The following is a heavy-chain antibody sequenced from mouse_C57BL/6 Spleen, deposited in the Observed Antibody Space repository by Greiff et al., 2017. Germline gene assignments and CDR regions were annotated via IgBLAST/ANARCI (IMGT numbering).Heavy chain of an antibody. CDR1: GFTFSNYW. Sequence: EVKLEASGGGLVQPGGSMKLSCVASGFTFSNYWMNWVRQSPEKGLEWVAQIRLKSDNYATHYAESVKGRFTISRDESKSSCYLQMHNLRAEDTGIYYCTLIPSYYYGSSYLWYFDVWGTGTTVTVSS. CDR3: TLIPSYYYGSSYLWYFDV. D-gene: IGHD1-1*01. V-gene: IGHV6-3*01. J-gene: IGHJ1*03. CDR2: IRLKSDNYAT.